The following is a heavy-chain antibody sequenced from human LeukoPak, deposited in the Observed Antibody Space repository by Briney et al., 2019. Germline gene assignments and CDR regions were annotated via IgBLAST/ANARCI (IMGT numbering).Heavy chain of an antibody. CDR2: IRYDGSNK. D-gene: IGHD5-18*01. CDR1: GFTFSSYG. Sequence: GGSLRLSCAASGFTFSSYGMHWVRQAPGKWLEWVAFIRYDGSNKYYADSVKGRFTISRDNSKNTLYLQMNSLRAEDTAVYYCAKEWGDGGYSYGSPPFDYWGQGTLVTVSS. V-gene: IGHV3-30*02. J-gene: IGHJ4*02. CDR3: AKEWGDGGYSYGSPPFDY.